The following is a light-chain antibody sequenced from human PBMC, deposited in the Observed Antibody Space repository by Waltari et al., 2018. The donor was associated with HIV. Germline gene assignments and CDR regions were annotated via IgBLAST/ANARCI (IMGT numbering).Light chain of an antibody. CDR3: VLYMGSGIWV. J-gene: IGLJ3*02. CDR1: SGSVSTNYY. CDR2: DTN. V-gene: IGLV8-61*01. Sequence: QTVVTQEPSFSVSPGGTVTLTCGLSSGSVSTNYYPSWYQQTPGQAPRTLSYDTNTRSSGVPDRVSGSILGNKAALTITGAQAYDESDYYCVLYMGSGIWVFGGGTKLTVL.